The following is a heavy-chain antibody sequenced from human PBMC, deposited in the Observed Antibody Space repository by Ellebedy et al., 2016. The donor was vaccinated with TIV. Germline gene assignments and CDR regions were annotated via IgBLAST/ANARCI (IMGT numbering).Heavy chain of an antibody. J-gene: IGHJ3*02. CDR1: GFTVNSNY. V-gene: IGHV3-66*01. Sequence: GGSLRLSCTVSGFTVNSNYMSWVRKAPGKGLEWVYAISVGGSTYYADSVKGRFNISRDNSRNTLYLQMNSLRAEDSALYYCAGETFNDVDLKVWGVFDIWGQGTMVAVSS. CDR2: ISVGGST. D-gene: IGHD1-1*01. CDR3: AGETFNDVDLKVWGVFDI.